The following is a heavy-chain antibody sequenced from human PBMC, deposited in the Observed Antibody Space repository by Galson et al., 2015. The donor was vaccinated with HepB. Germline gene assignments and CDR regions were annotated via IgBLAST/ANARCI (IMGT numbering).Heavy chain of an antibody. CDR3: ARGHGVYYYAFDI. D-gene: IGHD5/OR15-5a*01. CDR1: GFTVSSNY. J-gene: IGHJ3*02. V-gene: IGHV3-53*04. Sequence: SLRLSCAASGFTVSSNYMSWVRQAPGKGLEWVSVIYSGGSTYYADSVKGRFTISRHNSKNTLYLQMNSLRAEDTAVYYCARGHGVYYYAFDIWGQGTMVTVSS. CDR2: IYSGGST.